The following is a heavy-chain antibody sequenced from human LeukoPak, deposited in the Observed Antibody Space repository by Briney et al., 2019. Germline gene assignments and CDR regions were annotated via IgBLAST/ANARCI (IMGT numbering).Heavy chain of an antibody. D-gene: IGHD3-22*01. CDR3: ARDGNSSPCYYFDY. CDR2: IYTSGST. CDR1: GGSISSYY. J-gene: IGHJ4*02. V-gene: IGHV4-4*07. Sequence: SETLSLTCTVSGGSISSYYWSWIRQPAGKGLEWIGRIYTSGSTNYNPSLKSRVTVSVDTSKNQFSLKLSSVTAADTAVYYCARDGNSSPCYYFDYWGQGTLVTVSS.